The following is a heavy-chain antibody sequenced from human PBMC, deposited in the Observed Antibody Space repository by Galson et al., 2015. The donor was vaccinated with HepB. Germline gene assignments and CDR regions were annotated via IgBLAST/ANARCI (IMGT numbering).Heavy chain of an antibody. J-gene: IGHJ4*02. V-gene: IGHV1-46*01. CDR3: ARVYSSGWYPFDY. D-gene: IGHD6-19*01. CDR1: GYTFTSYH. Sequence: SVKVSCKASGYTFTSYHMHWVRQAPGQGLEWMGIINPSGGSTSYAQKFQGRVTMTRDTSTSTVYMELSSLRSEDAAVYYCARVYSSGWYPFDYWGQGTLVTVSS. CDR2: INPSGGST.